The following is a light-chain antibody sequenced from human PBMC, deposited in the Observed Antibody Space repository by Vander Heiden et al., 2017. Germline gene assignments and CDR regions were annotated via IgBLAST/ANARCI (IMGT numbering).Light chain of an antibody. CDR2: GNS. V-gene: IGLV1-40*01. CDR3: QSYDSSLSVV. J-gene: IGLJ2*01. CDR1: SPNIGAGYD. Sequence: QSVLTQPPSVSAAPGQRVTIPCTGSSPNIGAGYDVHWYQQLPGTAPKLLIYGNSNRPSGVPDRFSGSKSGTSASLAITGLQAEDEADYYCQSYDSSLSVVFGGGTKLTVL.